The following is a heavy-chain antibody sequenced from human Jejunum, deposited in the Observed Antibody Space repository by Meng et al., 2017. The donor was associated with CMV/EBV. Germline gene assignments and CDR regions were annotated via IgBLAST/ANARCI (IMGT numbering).Heavy chain of an antibody. D-gene: IGHD2-21*01. CDR1: FNGYY. Sequence: FNGYYMHWVRQAPGQGLEWMGWVNPNSGDTDYAQNFQGRVTMTRDPSIGTAYMELSGLRSDDTAVYYCARDGVLCGDTSCRGFYSWGQGTLVTVSS. J-gene: IGHJ5*02. CDR3: ARDGVLCGDTSCRGFYS. V-gene: IGHV1-2*02. CDR2: VNPNSGDT.